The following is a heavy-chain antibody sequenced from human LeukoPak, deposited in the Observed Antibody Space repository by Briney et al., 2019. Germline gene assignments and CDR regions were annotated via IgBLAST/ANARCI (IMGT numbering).Heavy chain of an antibody. CDR2: IYYSGST. V-gene: IGHV4-59*08. D-gene: IGHD1-26*01. CDR1: GVSISSYY. CDR3: ARHVRVEPHGYFDY. J-gene: IGHJ4*02. Sequence: PSETLSLTCTVSGVSISSYYWSWIRQPPGKGLEWIGYIYYSGSTNYNPSLKSRVTISVDTSKNQFSLKLSSVTAADTAVYYCARHVRVEPHGYFDYWGQGTLVTVSS.